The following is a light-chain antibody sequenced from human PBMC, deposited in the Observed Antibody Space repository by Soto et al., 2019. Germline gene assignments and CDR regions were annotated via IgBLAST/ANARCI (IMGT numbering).Light chain of an antibody. CDR1: QDISNY. CDR2: DAS. Sequence: DLQMTQSPSSLSASVGDRVTITCQASQDISNYLNWYQQKPGKAPKLLIYDASNLETGVPSRFSGSGSGTDFTFTISSLQPEDIATYYCQQYDNLSPFGGGTTVEIQ. V-gene: IGKV1-33*01. CDR3: QQYDNLSP. J-gene: IGKJ4*01.